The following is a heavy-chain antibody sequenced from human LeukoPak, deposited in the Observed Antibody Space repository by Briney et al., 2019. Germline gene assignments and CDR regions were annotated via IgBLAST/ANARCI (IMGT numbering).Heavy chain of an antibody. CDR1: GGTFSSAA. J-gene: IGHJ3*02. V-gene: IGHV1-69*05. CDR2: IIPIFGTA. CDR3: ARDSSSYFGRPRDAFDI. Sequence: SVKVSCKASGGTFSSAAISWVRQAPGQGLEWMGGIIPIFGTANYAQKFQGRVTITTDESTSTAYMELSSLRSEDTAVYYCARDSSSYFGRPRDAFDIWGQGTMVTVSS. D-gene: IGHD6-6*01.